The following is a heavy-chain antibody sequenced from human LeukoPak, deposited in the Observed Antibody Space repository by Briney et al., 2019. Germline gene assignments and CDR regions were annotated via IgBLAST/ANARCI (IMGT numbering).Heavy chain of an antibody. D-gene: IGHD5-24*01. V-gene: IGHV4-30-2*01. CDR2: IYHSGST. CDR1: GGSISSGGYY. Sequence: SQTLSLTCTVSGGSISSGGYYWSWIRQPPGKGLEWIGYIYHSGSTYYNPSLKSRVTMSVDTSKNQFSLKLSSVTAADTAVYYCAREDRDGYNLDYWGQGTLVTVSS. J-gene: IGHJ4*02. CDR3: AREDRDGYNLDY.